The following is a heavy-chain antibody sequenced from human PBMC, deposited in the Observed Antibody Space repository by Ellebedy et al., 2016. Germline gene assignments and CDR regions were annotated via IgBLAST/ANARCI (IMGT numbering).Heavy chain of an antibody. CDR1: GGSFSGYY. CDR3: ASRPNWYFDL. V-gene: IGHV4-34*01. J-gene: IGHJ2*01. CDR2: MYYRGST. Sequence: SETLSLXXAVYGGSFSGYYWTWIRQPPGKGLEWIGSMYYRGSTNYNPSLKSRVTISVDTSKNQFSLKLTSVTAADTAVYYCASRPNWYFDLWGRGTLVTVSS.